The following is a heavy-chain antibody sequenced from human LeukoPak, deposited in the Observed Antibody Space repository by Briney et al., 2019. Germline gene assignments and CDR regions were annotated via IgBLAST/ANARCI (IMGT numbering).Heavy chain of an antibody. CDR1: GFIFSNYF. CDR3: ARDLGTDYYYMDV. Sequence: PGGSLRLSCAASGFIFSNYFIHWVRQAPGKGLVWVSRITSNGSRTSYADSVKGRFTISRDNAKNTLYLQMNSLRAEDTAMYYCARDLGTDYYYMDVWGKGTTVTVSS. J-gene: IGHJ6*03. V-gene: IGHV3-74*01. D-gene: IGHD1-1*01. CDR2: ITSNGSRT.